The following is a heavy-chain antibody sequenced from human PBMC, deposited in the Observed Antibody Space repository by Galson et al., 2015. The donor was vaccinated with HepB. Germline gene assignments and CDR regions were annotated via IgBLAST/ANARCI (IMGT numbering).Heavy chain of an antibody. CDR3: ARAGGREYYYDSSGKFDY. CDR2: INAGNGNT. D-gene: IGHD3-22*01. CDR1: GYTFTSYA. V-gene: IGHV1-3*01. J-gene: IGHJ4*02. Sequence: SVKVSCKASGYTFTSYAMHWVRQAPGQRLEWMGWINAGNGNTKYSQKFQGRVTITRDTSASTAYMELSSLRSEDTAVYYCARAGGREYYYDSSGKFDYWGQGTLVTVSS.